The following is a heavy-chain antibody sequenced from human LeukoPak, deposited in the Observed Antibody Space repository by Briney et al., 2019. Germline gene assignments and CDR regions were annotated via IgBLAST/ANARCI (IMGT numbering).Heavy chain of an antibody. CDR1: GFTFSDYY. CDR2: ISDSSGYT. D-gene: IGHD1-26*01. Sequence: PGGALRLSCAASGFTFSDYYMSWIRQAPGKGLEWVSYISDSSGYTKDADSVKGRFTISRDNARKSLYLQINSLRAEDTAVYYCARDRVGGSHVFDIWGQGTMVTVSS. J-gene: IGHJ3*02. V-gene: IGHV3-11*06. CDR3: ARDRVGGSHVFDI.